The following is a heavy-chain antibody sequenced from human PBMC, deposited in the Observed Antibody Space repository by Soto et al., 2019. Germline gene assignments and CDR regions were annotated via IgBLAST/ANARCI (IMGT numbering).Heavy chain of an antibody. J-gene: IGHJ5*02. CDR3: ARDRIDCTNGVCFTGGNWFDP. Sequence: SETLSLTCTVSGGSISSGGYYWSWIRQHPGKGLEWIGYIYYSGSTYYNPSLKSRVTISVDTSKNQFSLKLSSVTAADTAVYYCARDRIDCTNGVCFTGGNWFDPWGQGTLVTVSS. V-gene: IGHV4-31*03. CDR1: GGSISSGGYY. CDR2: IYYSGST. D-gene: IGHD2-8*01.